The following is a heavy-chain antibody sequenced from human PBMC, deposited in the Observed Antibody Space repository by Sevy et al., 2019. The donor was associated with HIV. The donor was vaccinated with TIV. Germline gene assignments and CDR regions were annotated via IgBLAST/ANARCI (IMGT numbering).Heavy chain of an antibody. CDR1: GGSTSTYY. Sequence: SETLSLTCTVSGGSTSTYYWNWIRQPPGKGLEWIGYISDSGFSNDNPSLRSRVTISIETSKTQFSLRLTSVSAADTAVYYCARGGGRTDWGMDVWGPGTTVTVSS. J-gene: IGHJ6*02. D-gene: IGHD1-1*01. CDR3: ARGGGRTDWGMDV. CDR2: ISDSGFS. V-gene: IGHV4-59*01.